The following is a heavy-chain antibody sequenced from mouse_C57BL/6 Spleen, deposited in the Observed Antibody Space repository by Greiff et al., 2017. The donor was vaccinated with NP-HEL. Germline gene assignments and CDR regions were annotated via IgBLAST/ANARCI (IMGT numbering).Heavy chain of an antibody. Sequence: QVQLQQPGAELVKPGASVKMSCKASGYTFTSYWITWVKQRPGQGLEWIGDIYPGSGSTNYNEKFKSKATLTVDTSSSTAYMQLSSLTSEGAAVYYCARDDGYTGDYWGQGTTLTVSS. V-gene: IGHV1-55*01. J-gene: IGHJ2*01. CDR3: ARDDGYTGDY. CDR2: IYPGSGST. CDR1: GYTFTSYW. D-gene: IGHD2-3*01.